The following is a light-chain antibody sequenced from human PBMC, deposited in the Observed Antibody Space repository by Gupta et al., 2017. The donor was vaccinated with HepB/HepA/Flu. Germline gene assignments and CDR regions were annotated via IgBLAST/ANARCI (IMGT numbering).Light chain of an antibody. CDR2: QDN. J-gene: IGLJ2*01. Sequence: SYELTQPPSVSVSPGQTASITCSGDKLGNKYVCWYQRKPGRSPVLVIYQDNKRPSGIPERFSGSNSGNTATLTISGTQAMDEDDYYCQAWDSSTLFGGGTKLTVL. CDR3: QAWDSSTL. V-gene: IGLV3-1*01. CDR1: KLGNKY.